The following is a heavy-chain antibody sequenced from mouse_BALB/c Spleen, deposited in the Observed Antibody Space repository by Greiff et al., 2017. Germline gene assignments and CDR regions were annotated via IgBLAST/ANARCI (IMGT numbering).Heavy chain of an antibody. J-gene: IGHJ3*01. D-gene: IGHD1-1*01. CDR3: ARDHYGSSPPWFAY. Sequence: EVKVEESGGGLVQPGGSLKLSCAASGFTFSSYGMSWVRQTPDKRLELVATINSNGGSTYYPDSVKGRFTISRDNAKNTLYLQMSSLKSEDTAMYYCARDHYGSSPPWFAYWGQGTLVTVSA. CDR2: INSNGGST. CDR1: GFTFSSYG. V-gene: IGHV5-6-3*01.